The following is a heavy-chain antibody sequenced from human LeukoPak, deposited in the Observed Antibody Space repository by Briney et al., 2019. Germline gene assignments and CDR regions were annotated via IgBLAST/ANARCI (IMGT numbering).Heavy chain of an antibody. D-gene: IGHD1-26*01. CDR1: GGSISSGDYY. J-gene: IGHJ3*02. Sequence: PSETLSVTCTVSGGSISSGDYYWSWIRQPPGKGLEWIGYIYYTGSTNYNPSLKSRVTISVDTSKNQFSLKLSSVTAADTAVYYCAGRVGDSAFDIWGQGTMVTVSS. CDR3: AGRVGDSAFDI. CDR2: IYYTGST. V-gene: IGHV4-30-4*01.